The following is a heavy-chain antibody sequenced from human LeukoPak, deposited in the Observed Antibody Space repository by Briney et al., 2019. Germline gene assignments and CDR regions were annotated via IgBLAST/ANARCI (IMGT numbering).Heavy chain of an antibody. V-gene: IGHV4-38-2*02. D-gene: IGHD3-22*01. CDR1: GYSFSSGYF. CDR3: AIDNSGYYSIAY. J-gene: IGHJ4*02. CDR2: IHHSATN. Sequence: PSETLSLACTVSGYSFSSGYFWGWSRQATGKGLEGIGIIHHSATNYYTPSLKSRVTASVDTSKNQCSLKLSYVTVEDTAVYYCAIDNSGYYSIAYWGQGTLVTVSS.